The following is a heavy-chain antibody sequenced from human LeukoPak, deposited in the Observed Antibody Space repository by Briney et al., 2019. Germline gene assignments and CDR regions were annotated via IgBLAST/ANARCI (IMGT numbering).Heavy chain of an antibody. Sequence: SQTPSLTCAISGDSVSSNSAAWNCIRQSPSRGLEWLGRTYYRSKWYNDYAVSVKSRITINPDTSKNQFSLQLNSVTPEDTAVYYCARDGQLAAAGLGNWFDPWGQGTLVTVSS. D-gene: IGHD6-13*01. CDR1: GDSVSSNSAA. V-gene: IGHV6-1*01. CDR3: ARDGQLAAAGLGNWFDP. CDR2: TYYRSKWYN. J-gene: IGHJ5*02.